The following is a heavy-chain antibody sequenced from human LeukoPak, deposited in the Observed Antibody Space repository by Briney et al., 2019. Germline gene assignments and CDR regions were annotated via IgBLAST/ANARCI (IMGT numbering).Heavy chain of an antibody. Sequence: GGSLRLSCAASGFTFSSYWMHWVRQVPGKGLVWVSRINSDGTTTTYADSVKGRFTISRDNAMNTLYLQMNSLRAEDTAVYYCARDVNRGFDYWGQGTLVTVSS. CDR3: ARDVNRGFDY. CDR1: GFTFSSYW. D-gene: IGHD1-14*01. CDR2: INSDGTTT. J-gene: IGHJ4*02. V-gene: IGHV3-74*03.